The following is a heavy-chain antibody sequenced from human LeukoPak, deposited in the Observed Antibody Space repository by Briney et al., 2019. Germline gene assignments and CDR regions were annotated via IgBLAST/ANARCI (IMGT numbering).Heavy chain of an antibody. CDR3: ARTVTTRLFYFDY. CDR1: GFPFSNHG. V-gene: IGHV3-23*01. CDR2: ISPGGGPT. Sequence: GGSLRLSCAGSGFPFSNHGMNWVRQAPGKGLEWVSGISPGGGPTYYADSVKGRFTISRDDSKNTLYLQMKNLRAEDTAVYYCARTVTTRLFYFDYWGQGSLVTVSS. J-gene: IGHJ4*02. D-gene: IGHD4-11*01.